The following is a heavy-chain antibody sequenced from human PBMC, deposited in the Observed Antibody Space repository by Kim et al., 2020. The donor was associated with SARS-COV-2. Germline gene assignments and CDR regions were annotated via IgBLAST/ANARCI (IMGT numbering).Heavy chain of an antibody. CDR3: ARTYSGSYHDWFDP. D-gene: IGHD1-26*01. CDR1: GFTFSSYA. J-gene: IGHJ5*02. CDR2: ISYDGNNK. V-gene: IGHV3-30*04. Sequence: GGSLRLSCAASGFTFSSYAIRWVRQAPGKGLEWVAVISYDGNNKYYADSVKGRFTISRDNSKNTLYLQMNSLRAEDTAVYYCARTYSGSYHDWFDPWGQGTLVTVSS.